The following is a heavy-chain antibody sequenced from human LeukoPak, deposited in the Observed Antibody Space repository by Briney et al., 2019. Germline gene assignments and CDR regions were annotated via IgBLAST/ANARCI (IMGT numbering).Heavy chain of an antibody. CDR2: IAHDGSKK. J-gene: IGHJ4*02. Sequence: GGSLRLSCAASGFTFSSYEMNWVRQAPGKGLEWVAVIAHDGSKKYYADSVKGRLTISRDNSKNTLYLQMNSLRAEDTAVYYCARCESGWHPFDYWGQGTLVTVSS. CDR1: GFTFSSYE. CDR3: ARCESGWHPFDY. D-gene: IGHD6-19*01. V-gene: IGHV3-30*03.